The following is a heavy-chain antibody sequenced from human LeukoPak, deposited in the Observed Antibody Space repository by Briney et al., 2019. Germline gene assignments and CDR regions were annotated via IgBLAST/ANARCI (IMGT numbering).Heavy chain of an antibody. CDR2: ISGSNSYI. CDR1: GFTFNSYS. CDR3: AELGITMIGGV. D-gene: IGHD3-10*02. V-gene: IGHV3-21*01. J-gene: IGHJ6*01. Sequence: GSLRLSCAASGFTFNSYSMNWVRQAPGKVLEWVSSISGSNSYIYYADSMKDRFTISRDNAKKSLYLQMNSLRAEDTAVYYCAELGITMIGGVWGKGTTVTISS.